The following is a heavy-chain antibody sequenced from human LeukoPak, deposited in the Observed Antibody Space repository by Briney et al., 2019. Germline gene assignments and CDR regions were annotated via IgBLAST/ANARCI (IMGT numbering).Heavy chain of an antibody. D-gene: IGHD6-19*01. V-gene: IGHV4-39*07. J-gene: IGHJ4*02. CDR2: IYYSGST. Sequence: SETLSLTCTVSGGSISSSSYYWGWIRQPPGKGLEWIGSIYYSGSTYYNPSLKSRVTISVDTSKNQFSLKLSSVTAADTAVYYCATEPSSGWYGYWGQGALVTVSS. CDR3: ATEPSSGWYGY. CDR1: GGSISSSSYY.